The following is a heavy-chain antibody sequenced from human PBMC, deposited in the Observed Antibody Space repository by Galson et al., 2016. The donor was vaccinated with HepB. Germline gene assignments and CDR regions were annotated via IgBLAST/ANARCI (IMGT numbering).Heavy chain of an antibody. CDR3: AKARSTNAYKVFDY. CDR1: GFTFDDYA. Sequence: SLRLSCAASGFTFDDYAMHWVRQTPGKGLEWVSGVGWNSAYIDYADSVKGRFTISRDNAKNSLYLQMDSLRPEDTALYYCAKARSTNAYKVFDYWGQGILVPVSS. J-gene: IGHJ4*02. V-gene: IGHV3-9*01. D-gene: IGHD5-24*01. CDR2: VGWNSAYI.